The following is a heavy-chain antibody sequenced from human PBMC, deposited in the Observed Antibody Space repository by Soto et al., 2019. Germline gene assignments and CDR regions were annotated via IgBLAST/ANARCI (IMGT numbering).Heavy chain of an antibody. CDR1: GFTFSSYA. D-gene: IGHD1-26*01. J-gene: IGHJ6*03. CDR3: AKGPATSPDMYYYYYYMDV. CDR2: ISGSGGST. V-gene: IGHV3-23*01. Sequence: PGGSLRLSCAASGFTFSSYAMSWVRQAPGKGLEWVSAISGSGGSTYYADSVKGRFTISRDNSKNTLYLQMNSLRAEDTAVYYCAKGPATSPDMYYYYYYMDVWGKGTTVTVSS.